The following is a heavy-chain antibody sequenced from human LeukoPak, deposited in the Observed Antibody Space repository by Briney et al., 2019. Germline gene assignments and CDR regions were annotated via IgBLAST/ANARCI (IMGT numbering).Heavy chain of an antibody. J-gene: IGHJ5*02. Sequence: QPGGSLRLSCAASGINFNTYAMHWVRQAPGKGLEWVSLISGDGDRTSYADSVKGRFAISRDNDKNSLYLQMNSLRIEDTALYYCAKDRGYEVVFDPWGQGTLVAVSS. CDR2: ISGDGDRT. CDR3: AKDRGYEVVFDP. V-gene: IGHV3-43*02. D-gene: IGHD5-12*01. CDR1: GINFNTYA.